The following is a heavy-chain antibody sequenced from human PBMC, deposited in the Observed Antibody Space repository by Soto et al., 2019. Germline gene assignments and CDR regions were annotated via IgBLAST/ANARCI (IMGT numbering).Heavy chain of an antibody. CDR2: ISGGGGNT. Sequence: GGSLRLSCAASGFTFSSYAMSWVRQAPGKGLEWASTISGGGGNTYYADSVKGRFTISRDNSKNTMYLQMKSLRAEDTAIYYCAKVVRRCSGGSCYGGYSDYWGQGTLVTVSS. V-gene: IGHV3-23*01. CDR1: GFTFSSYA. CDR3: AKVVRRCSGGSCYGGYSDY. J-gene: IGHJ4*02. D-gene: IGHD2-15*01.